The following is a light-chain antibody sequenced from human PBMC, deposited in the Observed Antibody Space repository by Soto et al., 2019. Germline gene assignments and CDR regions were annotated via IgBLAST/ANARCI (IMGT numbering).Light chain of an antibody. J-gene: IGKJ2*01. CDR1: QGISSY. CDR2: AAS. CDR3: QQLNSYS. V-gene: IGKV1-9*01. Sequence: IQLTQSPSSLSASVGDRVTITCRAGQGISSYLAWYQQKPGKAPKLLIYAASTLQTGVPSRFSGSGSGTDFTLTISSLPPEDFATYFCQQLNSYSFGQGTKLAI.